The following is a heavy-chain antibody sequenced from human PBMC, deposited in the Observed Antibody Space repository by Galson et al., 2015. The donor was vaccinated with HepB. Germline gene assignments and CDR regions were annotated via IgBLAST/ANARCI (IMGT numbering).Heavy chain of an antibody. J-gene: IGHJ5*02. Sequence: SGAEVKKPGESLRISCKGSGYSFTSYWITWVRQMPGKGLEWMGRIDPTDSYTKYSQSFQGHVTISADKPSSTAYLQWSSLKASDTAKFYCALLALEGGYSSSWYGNWFDPWGKGTLVTVSS. CDR2: IDPTDSYT. CDR3: ALLALEGGYSSSWYGNWFDP. CDR1: GYSFTSYW. D-gene: IGHD6-13*01. V-gene: IGHV5-10-1*01.